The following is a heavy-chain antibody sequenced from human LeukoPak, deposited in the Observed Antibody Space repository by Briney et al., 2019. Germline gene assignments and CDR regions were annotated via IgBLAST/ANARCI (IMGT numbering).Heavy chain of an antibody. CDR3: ARDRIIAAAGTGDAFDI. J-gene: IGHJ3*02. V-gene: IGHV1-2*02. CDR1: GYTFTGYY. D-gene: IGHD6-13*01. Sequence: ASVKVSCKASGYTFTGYYMHWVRQAPGQGLEWMGWINPNSGGTNYAQKFQGRVTMTRDTSISTAYMELSRLRSDDTAVYYCARDRIIAAAGTGDAFDIWGQGTMVTVSS. CDR2: INPNSGGT.